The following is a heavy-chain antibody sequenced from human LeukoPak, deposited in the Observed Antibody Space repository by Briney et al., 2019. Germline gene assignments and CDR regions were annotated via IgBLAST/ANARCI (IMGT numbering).Heavy chain of an antibody. Sequence: SETLSLTCTVSGDSISNYYWSWIRQTPGKGLEWIGYIYYSESTNYNPSLKSRVTISTDTSKSQFSLNLRSVTAEDTGIYYCARGRCRNSGCRPYFDYWGQGTQATVSS. V-gene: IGHV4-59*13. CDR3: ARGRCRNSGCRPYFDY. J-gene: IGHJ4*02. CDR1: GDSISNYY. CDR2: IYYSEST. D-gene: IGHD2/OR15-2a*01.